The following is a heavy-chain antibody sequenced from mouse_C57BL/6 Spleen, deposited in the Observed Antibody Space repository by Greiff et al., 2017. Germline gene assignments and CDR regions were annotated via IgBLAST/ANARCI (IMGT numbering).Heavy chain of an antibody. J-gene: IGHJ2*01. D-gene: IGHD4-1*01. Sequence: QVQLKESGAELARPGASVKLSCKASGYTFTSYGLSWVKQRTGQGLEWIGEICPRSGNTYYNEKFKGKATLTADNTSSTAYMELRSLTSEDSAVYCCARTELTGGFDYWGQGTTLTVSS. CDR3: ARTELTGGFDY. V-gene: IGHV1-81*01. CDR1: GYTFTSYG. CDR2: ICPRSGNT.